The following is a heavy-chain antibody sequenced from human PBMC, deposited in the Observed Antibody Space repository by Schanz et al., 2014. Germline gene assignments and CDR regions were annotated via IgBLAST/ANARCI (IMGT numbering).Heavy chain of an antibody. D-gene: IGHD3-10*01. V-gene: IGHV3-23*04. CDR2: ISGGGGTT. J-gene: IGHJ6*02. Sequence: EVQLVESGGGLVQPGGSLRLSCAASGFSFSSYAMGWVRQARGKGLEWVSAISGGGGTTDYTDSVKGRFTLSRDNSKSTLYLQMNSLRAEDTAVYYCAKDGPGGSGSYSADGGMDVWGQGTTVTVSS. CDR3: AKDGPGGSGSYSADGGMDV. CDR1: GFSFSSYA.